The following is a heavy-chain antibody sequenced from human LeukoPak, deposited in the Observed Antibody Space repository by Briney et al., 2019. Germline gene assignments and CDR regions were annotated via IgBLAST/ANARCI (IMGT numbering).Heavy chain of an antibody. D-gene: IGHD6-13*01. Sequence: PSETLSLTCAVYGGSFSGYYWSWIRQPPGKGLEWIGEINHSGSTNYNPSLKSRVTISVDTSKNQFSLKLSSVTAADTAVYYCATSSAAAGIRAFQHWGQGTLVTVSS. CDR1: GGSFSGYY. J-gene: IGHJ1*01. CDR2: INHSGST. CDR3: ATSSAAAGIRAFQH. V-gene: IGHV4-34*01.